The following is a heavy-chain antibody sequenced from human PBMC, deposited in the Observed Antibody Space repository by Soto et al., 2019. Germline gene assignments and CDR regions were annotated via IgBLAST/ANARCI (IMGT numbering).Heavy chain of an antibody. CDR1: GGSISNAAYS. J-gene: IGHJ4*02. Sequence: QLQLQESGSGLVKPSLTLSLTCTVSGGSISNAAYSWSWIRQPPGKGLEWIGYIYPSGMPFYNPSLRSRVTISIDRSNDQFSLNLKSVTAADTAVYYCARERGGYGLFDSWGQGTLVTVSS. V-gene: IGHV4-30-2*01. D-gene: IGHD5-18*01. CDR2: IYPSGMP. CDR3: ARERGGYGLFDS.